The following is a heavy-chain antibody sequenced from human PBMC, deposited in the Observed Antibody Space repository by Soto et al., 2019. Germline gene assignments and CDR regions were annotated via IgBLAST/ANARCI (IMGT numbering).Heavy chain of an antibody. CDR3: ARGGSNYLTLQH. D-gene: IGHD3-10*01. J-gene: IGHJ1*01. CDR1: GGSISGYY. Sequence: PSETLSLTCTVSGGSISGYYWSWIRQPPGKGLEWIGYINDSGSTNFNPSLKSRVTISVDTSKNQFSLNLNSVTAADTAVYYCARGGSNYLTLQHWGQGTLVTVSS. V-gene: IGHV4-59*01. CDR2: INDSGST.